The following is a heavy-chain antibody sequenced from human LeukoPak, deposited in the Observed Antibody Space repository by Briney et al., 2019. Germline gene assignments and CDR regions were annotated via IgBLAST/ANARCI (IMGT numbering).Heavy chain of an antibody. J-gene: IGHJ4*02. V-gene: IGHV3-48*01. Sequence: GGSLRLSCAASGFTFSSYSMNWVRQAPGKGLGWVSYISSSSSTIYYADSVKGRFTISRDNAKNSLYLQMNSLRAEDTAVYYCARAAVAGTFDYWGQGTLVTVSS. CDR3: ARAAVAGTFDY. CDR1: GFTFSSYS. CDR2: ISSSSSTI. D-gene: IGHD6-19*01.